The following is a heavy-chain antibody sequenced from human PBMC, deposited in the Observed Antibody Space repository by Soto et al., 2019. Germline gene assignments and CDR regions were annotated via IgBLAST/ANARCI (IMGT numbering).Heavy chain of an antibody. CDR2: ISYDGSNK. J-gene: IGHJ4*02. D-gene: IGHD3-3*01. CDR1: GFTFSSYG. Sequence: PGGSLRLSCAASGFTFSSYGMHWVRQAPGKGLEWVAVISYDGSNKYYADSVKGRFTISRDNSKNTLYLQMNSLRAEDTAVYYCAKDPQLRFLEWLLYFDYWGQGTLVTVS. CDR3: AKDPQLRFLEWLLYFDY. V-gene: IGHV3-30*18.